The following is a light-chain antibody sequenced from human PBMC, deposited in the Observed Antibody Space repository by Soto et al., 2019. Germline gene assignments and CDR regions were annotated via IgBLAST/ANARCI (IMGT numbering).Light chain of an antibody. Sequence: QSALTQPPSASASPGQSVTISCTGTSSDVGGYNYVSWYQQHPGKAPKLMIYEVSKRPSGVPDRFSGSKSGNTASLTVSGIQAEDEADYYWRPHARSNNYIFGTGTKVXVL. J-gene: IGLJ1*01. V-gene: IGLV2-8*01. CDR2: EVS. CDR1: SSDVGGYNY. CDR3: RPHARSNNYI.